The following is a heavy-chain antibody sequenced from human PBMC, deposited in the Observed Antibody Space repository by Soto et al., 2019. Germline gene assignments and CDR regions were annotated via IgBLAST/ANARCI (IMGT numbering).Heavy chain of an antibody. CDR3: ARVYATKQDY. CDR2: MDPNTGDT. J-gene: IGHJ4*02. V-gene: IGHV1-8*01. Sequence: QVQLVQSGTEVKKPGASVKVSCKASGYTFTSYDINWVRQATGQGLEWMGWMDPNTGDTGYAQKFQGRVTMTRNTSITTAYMEVSSLRSEDTAVYYCARVYATKQDYRGQGTLVTVSS. CDR1: GYTFTSYD. D-gene: IGHD2-8*01.